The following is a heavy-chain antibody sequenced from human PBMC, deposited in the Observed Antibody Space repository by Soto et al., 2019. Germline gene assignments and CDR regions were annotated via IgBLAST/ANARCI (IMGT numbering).Heavy chain of an antibody. CDR3: ARDAPPPELRFLEWHNYDYKGMDV. CDR2: ISCYNGKP. CDR1: GYSFTAYG. V-gene: IGHV1-18*01. Sequence: QVQVVQSGDEVKETGASVRVSCKTSGYSFTAYGISWVRQAPGQGLEWMGWISCYNGKPKYAQTVQGRVTMTTDTSTSTAYMEVRSLRSDDAAIYYCARDAPPPELRFLEWHNYDYKGMDVWGQGTPVTVSS. D-gene: IGHD3-3*01. J-gene: IGHJ6*02.